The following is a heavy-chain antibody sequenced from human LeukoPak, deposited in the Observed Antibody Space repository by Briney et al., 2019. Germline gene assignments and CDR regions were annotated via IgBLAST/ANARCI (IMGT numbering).Heavy chain of an antibody. CDR3: ARDTSGYYHGHFDY. CDR2: INTNTGNP. CDR1: GYTFTSYA. D-gene: IGHD3-22*01. J-gene: IGHJ4*02. Sequence: GASVKVSCKASGYTFTSYAMNWVRQAPGQGLEWMGWINTNTGNPTYAQGFAGRFVVSLDTSVSTAYLQISSLKAEDTAVYYCARDTSGYYHGHFDYWGQGTLVTVSS. V-gene: IGHV7-4-1*02.